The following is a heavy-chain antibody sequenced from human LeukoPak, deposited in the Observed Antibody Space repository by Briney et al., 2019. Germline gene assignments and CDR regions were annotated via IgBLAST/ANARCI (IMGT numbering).Heavy chain of an antibody. J-gene: IGHJ4*02. CDR3: ARACSGGPCLSVGY. V-gene: IGHV3-11*01. CDR1: GFTLSDYY. Sequence: PGGSLRLSCAASGFTLSDYYMSWIRQAPGKGLEWVSYISSGGGTIYYADSVKGRFTISRDNAKNSLYLQMNSLRAEDTAVYYCARACSGGPCLSVGYWGQGTLVTVSS. D-gene: IGHD2-15*01. CDR2: ISSGGGTI.